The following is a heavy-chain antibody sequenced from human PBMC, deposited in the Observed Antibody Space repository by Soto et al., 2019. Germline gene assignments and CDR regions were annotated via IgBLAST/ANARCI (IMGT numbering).Heavy chain of an antibody. V-gene: IGHV3-21*05. D-gene: IGHD5-12*01. CDR3: AREMATIKFYYYGMDV. CDR2: ISSSSSYT. CDR1: GFNFISYA. J-gene: IGHJ6*02. Sequence: GGSLRLSCAASGFNFISYAMTWVRQAPGKGLEWVSYISSSSSYTNYADSVKGRFTISRDNAKNSLYLQMNSLRAEDTAVYYCAREMATIKFYYYGMDVWGQGTTVTVSS.